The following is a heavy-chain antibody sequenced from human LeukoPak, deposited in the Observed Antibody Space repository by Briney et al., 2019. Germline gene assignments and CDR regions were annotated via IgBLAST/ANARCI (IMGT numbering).Heavy chain of an antibody. CDR3: AKDRKQWFRELVLFDY. V-gene: IGHV3-23*01. D-gene: IGHD3-10*01. J-gene: IGHJ4*02. CDR1: GFTFSSYA. Sequence: GGSLRLSCAASGFTFSSYAMSWVRQAPGKGLEWVSAISGSGGSTYYADSVKDRFTISRDNSKNTLYLQMNSLRAEDTAVYYCAKDRKQWFRELVLFDYWGQGTLVTVSS. CDR2: ISGSGGST.